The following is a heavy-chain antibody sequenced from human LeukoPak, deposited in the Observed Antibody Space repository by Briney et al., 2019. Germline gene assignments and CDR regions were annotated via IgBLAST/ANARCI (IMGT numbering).Heavy chain of an antibody. V-gene: IGHV4-59*01. CDR2: IYYSGST. CDR1: GASISSYY. Sequence: PSETLTLICTVSGASISSYYWSWIRQPPGKGLEWIGYIYYSGSTNYNPSLKSRVTISVDASKNQFSLRLSSVTAADTAVYYCARHRYYYDISGYYHQPWRQGTQVTVSS. CDR3: ARHRYYYDISGYYHQP. D-gene: IGHD3-22*01. J-gene: IGHJ5*02.